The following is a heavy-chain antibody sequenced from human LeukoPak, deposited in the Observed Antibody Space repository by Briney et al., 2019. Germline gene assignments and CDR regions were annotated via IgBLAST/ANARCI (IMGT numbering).Heavy chain of an antibody. V-gene: IGHV1-69*01. CDR1: GGTLSSYA. CDR2: IIPIFGTA. CDR3: AREDCSSTSCLRPQFDP. J-gene: IGHJ5*02. D-gene: IGHD2-2*01. Sequence: ASVKVSCKASGGTLSSYAISWVRQAPGQGLEWMGGIIPIFGTANYAQKFQGRVTITADESPSTAYMELSSLRSEDTAVYYCAREDCSSTSCLRPQFDPWGQGTLVTVSS.